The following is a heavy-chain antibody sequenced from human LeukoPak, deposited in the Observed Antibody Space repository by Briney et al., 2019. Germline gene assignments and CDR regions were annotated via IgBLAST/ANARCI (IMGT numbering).Heavy chain of an antibody. D-gene: IGHD4-11*01. J-gene: IGHJ6*03. CDR1: GGSISSGNYY. V-gene: IGHV4-39*01. Sequence: SETLSLTCTVSGGSISSGNYYWGWIRQPPGKGLEWIGSIYYSGSTYYNPSLKSRVTISVDTSKNQFSLKLSSVTAADTAVYYCARHVGYSNYIGYYYYYYMDVWGKGTTVTVSS. CDR2: IYYSGST. CDR3: ARHVGYSNYIGYYYYYYMDV.